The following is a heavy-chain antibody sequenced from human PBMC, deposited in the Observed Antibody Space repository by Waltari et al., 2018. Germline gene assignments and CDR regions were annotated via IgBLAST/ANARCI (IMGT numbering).Heavy chain of an antibody. Sequence: EVQLVESGGGLVKPGGSLRLSCAASGFTFSNAWMNWVRQAPGKGLEWVGRIKSTTDGGTTDYAAPVKGSFTISRDDSKNTLSLQMNSLTTEDTAVYYCTTAYSGYDWDYWGQGTLVTVSS. D-gene: IGHD5-12*01. V-gene: IGHV3-15*07. CDR2: IKSTTDGGTT. CDR1: GFTFSNAW. CDR3: TTAYSGYDWDY. J-gene: IGHJ4*02.